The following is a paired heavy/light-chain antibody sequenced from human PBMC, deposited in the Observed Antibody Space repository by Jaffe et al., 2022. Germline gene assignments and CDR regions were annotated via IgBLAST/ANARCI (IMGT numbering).Light chain of an antibody. CDR1: QGISSW. CDR2: AAS. V-gene: IGKV1-12*01. CDR3: QQANGSPGT. J-gene: IGKJ2*02. Sequence: DIQMTQSPSSVSASVGDRVTITCRASQGISSWLAWYQQKPGKAPNLLIYAASSLQTGVPSRFSGSGSGTDFTLTISSLQPEDFATYYCQQANGSPGTFGQGTKLEIK.
Heavy chain of an antibody. CDR2: INPNSGGT. D-gene: IGHD3-10*01. J-gene: IGHJ4*02. CDR3: SKAYYRGSGSPYYFDY. V-gene: IGHV1-2*02. Sequence: QVQLVQSGAEVKKPGASVKVSCKASRYTFTDYYMHWVRQAPGQGLEWMGWINPNSGGTDYAQKFQGRVSMTRDTSISTAYMELSRLRSDDTAVYYCSKAYYRGSGSPYYFDYWGQGTLVTVSS. CDR1: RYTFTDYY.